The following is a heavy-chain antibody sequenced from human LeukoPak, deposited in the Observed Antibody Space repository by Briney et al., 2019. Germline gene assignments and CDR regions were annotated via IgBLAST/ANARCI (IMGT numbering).Heavy chain of an antibody. CDR2: MSYDGKNK. D-gene: IGHD4-17*01. V-gene: IGHV3-30*04. Sequence: PGGSLRLSCAASGFTFSTHAIHWVRQAPGKGLEWVAVMSYDGKNKYYADSVKGRFTISRDNSKNTLYLQMNSLITEDTAVYYCARDGDSYYFDYWGQGTLVTVSS. CDR1: GFTFSTHA. CDR3: ARDGDSYYFDY. J-gene: IGHJ4*02.